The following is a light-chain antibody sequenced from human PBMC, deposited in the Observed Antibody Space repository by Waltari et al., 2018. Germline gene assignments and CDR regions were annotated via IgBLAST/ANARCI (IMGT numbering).Light chain of an antibody. CDR3: QQRSSWPLT. CDR2: DAS. CDR1: QSVGTY. V-gene: IGKV3-11*01. J-gene: IGKJ3*01. Sequence: IVLTQSPVTLSLSPGEGATLSCKTSQSVGTYLAWYQQRPGQAPRLRVYDASLRAAGIPTRFSGSGSGTDFTLTISSLESEDFAVYFCQQRSSWPLTFGPGTTV.